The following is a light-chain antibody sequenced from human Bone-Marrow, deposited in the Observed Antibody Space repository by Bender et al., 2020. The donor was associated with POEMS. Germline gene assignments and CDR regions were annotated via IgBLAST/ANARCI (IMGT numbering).Light chain of an antibody. V-gene: IGLV3-25*02. Sequence: SYELTQSPSVSVSPGQTARITCSGDTLPKQFTYWYQQKAGQAPVLVIYKDSERPSGIPERFSGSSPGTTVTLTISGVQAEDAADYYCQSVDNDNAVIFGGGTKLTVL. CDR1: TLPKQF. J-gene: IGLJ2*01. CDR2: KDS. CDR3: QSVDNDNAVI.